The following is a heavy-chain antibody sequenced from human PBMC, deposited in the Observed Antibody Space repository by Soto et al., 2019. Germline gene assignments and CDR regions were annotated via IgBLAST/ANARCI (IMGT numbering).Heavy chain of an antibody. V-gene: IGHV1-2*02. CDR2: ISPRSGGT. J-gene: IGHJ5*02. CDR3: TKKGGGPFPFDP. Sequence: ASVKVSCKASGYTISSYDINWVRQAPGQGLEWMGWISPRSGGTNYAQKFRGRVTITSDTSINTAYMELTSLSSDDTAVYYCTKKGGGPFPFDPWGQGTRVTVSS. CDR1: GYTISSYD. D-gene: IGHD3-10*01.